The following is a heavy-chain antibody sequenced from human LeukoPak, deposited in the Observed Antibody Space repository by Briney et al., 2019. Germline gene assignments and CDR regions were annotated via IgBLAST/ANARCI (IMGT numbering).Heavy chain of an antibody. CDR3: AKDQAYSRSWYGGYYYYYMDV. V-gene: IGHV3-23*01. J-gene: IGHJ6*03. CDR2: ISGSGGST. CDR1: GFTFSSYA. D-gene: IGHD6-13*01. Sequence: PGGSLRLSCAASGFTFSSYAMSWVRQAPGKGLEWVSAISGSGGSTYYADSVKGRFTISRDNSKNTLYLQMNSLRAEDTAVYYCAKDQAYSRSWYGGYYYYYMDVWGKGTTVTVSS.